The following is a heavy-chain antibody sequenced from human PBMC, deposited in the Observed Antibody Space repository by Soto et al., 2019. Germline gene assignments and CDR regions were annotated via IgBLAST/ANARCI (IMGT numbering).Heavy chain of an antibody. CDR3: APGVVAATPARDP. D-gene: IGHD2-15*01. Sequence: EVQLVESGGGLVQPGGSLRLSCAASGFTFSSYWMHWVRQAPGKGLVWVSRINSDGSSTSYADSVKGRFTISRDNAKNTMYLQMNSLRAEDTAVYYCAPGVVAATPARDPWGQGTLVTVSS. CDR1: GFTFSSYW. J-gene: IGHJ5*02. V-gene: IGHV3-74*01. CDR2: INSDGSST.